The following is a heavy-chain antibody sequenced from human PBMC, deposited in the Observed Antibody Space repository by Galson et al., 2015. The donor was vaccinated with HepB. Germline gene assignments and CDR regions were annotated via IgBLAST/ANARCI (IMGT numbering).Heavy chain of an antibody. CDR3: AREQLRYYYIDV. J-gene: IGHJ6*03. V-gene: IGHV1-18*01. Sequence: SVKVSCKASGGTFSSYAISWVRQAPGQGLEWMGWISAYNGNTNYAQKLQGRVTMTTDTSTSTAYMELRSLRSDDTAVYYCAREQLRYYYIDVWGKGTTVTVSS. D-gene: IGHD5-24*01. CDR2: ISAYNGNT. CDR1: GGTFSSYA.